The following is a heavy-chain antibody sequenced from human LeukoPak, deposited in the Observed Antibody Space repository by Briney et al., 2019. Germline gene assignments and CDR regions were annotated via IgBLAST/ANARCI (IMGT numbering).Heavy chain of an antibody. Sequence: GTSLRLSCAASGFTLSSYDMHWVRQAPGKGLEWVAVLSFDGSDEYYADSLKGRFTISRDNSKNTVYLQMNSLRTEDTAVYYCAKARLRSSGWLYFFDYWGQGTLVTVSS. CDR3: AKARLRSSGWLYFFDY. CDR1: GFTLSSYD. CDR2: LSFDGSDE. J-gene: IGHJ4*02. V-gene: IGHV3-30*18. D-gene: IGHD6-25*01.